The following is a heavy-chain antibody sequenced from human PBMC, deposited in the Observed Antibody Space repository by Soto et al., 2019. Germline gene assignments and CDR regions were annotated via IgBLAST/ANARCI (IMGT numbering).Heavy chain of an antibody. CDR2: ISGSGGST. J-gene: IGHJ4*02. CDR1: GFTFRSHA. CDR3: TKKMSGYSTSCDID. Sequence: GGSLRLSCAASGFTFRSHAMTWVRQAPGKGLEWVSAISGSGGSTYYADSVKGRFTISRDNSKDTLYLQMDSLRAEDAAVYYCTKKMSGYSTSCDIDWGQGTLVTVSS. D-gene: IGHD6-13*01. V-gene: IGHV3-23*01.